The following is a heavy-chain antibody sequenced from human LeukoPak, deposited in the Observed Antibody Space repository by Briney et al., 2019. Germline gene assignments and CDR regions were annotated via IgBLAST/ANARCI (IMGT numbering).Heavy chain of an antibody. CDR2: IYTSGST. J-gene: IGHJ6*03. CDR1: GGSISSGSYY. V-gene: IGHV4-61*02. D-gene: IGHD6-19*01. CDR3: ARAVAGIYYYYMDV. Sequence: PSETLSLTCTVSGGSISSGSYYWSWIRQPAGKGLEWIGRIYTSGSTNYNPSLKSRVTISVDTSKNQFSLKLSSVTAADTAVYYCARAVAGIYYYYMDVWGKGTTVTVSS.